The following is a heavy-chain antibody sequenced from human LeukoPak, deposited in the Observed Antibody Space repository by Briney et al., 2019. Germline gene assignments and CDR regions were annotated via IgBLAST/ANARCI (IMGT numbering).Heavy chain of an antibody. CDR1: GFTFSDYY. Sequence: GGSLRLSCAASGFTFSDYYMSWIRQAPGKGLEWVSYISSSGSTIYYADSVKGRFTISRDNAKNSLYLQMNSLRAEDTVVYYRAKGAVAGGPLSGYYMDVWGKGTTVTVSS. CDR3: AKGAVAGGPLSGYYMDV. D-gene: IGHD6-19*01. J-gene: IGHJ6*03. CDR2: ISSSGSTI. V-gene: IGHV3-11*01.